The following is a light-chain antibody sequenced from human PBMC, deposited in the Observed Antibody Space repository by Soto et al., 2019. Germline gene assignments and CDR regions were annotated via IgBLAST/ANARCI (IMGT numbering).Light chain of an antibody. J-gene: IGLJ1*01. CDR1: SSDVGGYNY. Sequence: QSAVTQPPSASGSLGPAVTISCTGTSSDVGGYNYVSWYQQHPGKAPKLMISEVSKRPSGVPDRFSGSKSGNTASLTVSGLQAEEEADYYCSSYAGSNNLGVFGTGTKVTVL. CDR2: EVS. V-gene: IGLV2-8*01. CDR3: SSYAGSNNLGV.